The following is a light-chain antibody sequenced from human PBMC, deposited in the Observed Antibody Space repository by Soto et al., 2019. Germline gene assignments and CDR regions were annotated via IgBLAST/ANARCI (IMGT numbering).Light chain of an antibody. CDR1: QGISSY. J-gene: IGKJ3*01. Sequence: DLQLTQSPSFLSASVGDRVTITCRASQGISSYLAWYQQKPGKAPKLLIYAASTLQSGVPSRFSGSGSGTEFTLTISSLQPEDFATYYCQQLNNYLLTFGPGTKVDIK. CDR3: QQLNNYLLT. V-gene: IGKV1-9*01. CDR2: AAS.